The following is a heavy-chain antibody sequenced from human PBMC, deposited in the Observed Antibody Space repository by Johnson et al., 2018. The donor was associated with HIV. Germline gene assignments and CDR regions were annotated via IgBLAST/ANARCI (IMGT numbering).Heavy chain of an antibody. CDR1: GFAFSSYA. V-gene: IGHV3-30-3*01. J-gene: IGHJ3*02. CDR3: IGVYAHDAFDI. Sequence: QVQLVESGGGLIQPGRSLRLSCATSGFAFSSYAVHWVRQAPGKGLEWVAVISYDGSNKYFADSVKGRFTISRDNSKNTLYLQMNSLKTEDTAVYYCIGVYAHDAFDIWGQGTMVTVSS. D-gene: IGHD2-8*01. CDR2: ISYDGSNK.